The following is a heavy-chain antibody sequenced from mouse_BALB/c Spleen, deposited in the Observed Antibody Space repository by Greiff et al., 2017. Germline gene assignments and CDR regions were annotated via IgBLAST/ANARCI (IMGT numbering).Heavy chain of an antibody. J-gene: IGHJ2*01. V-gene: IGHV5-6-5*01. D-gene: IGHD1-2*01. Sequence: EVKVEESGGGLVKPGGSLKLSCAASGFTFSSYAMSWVRQTPEKRLEWVASISSGGSTYYPDSVKGRFTISRDNARNILYLQMSSLRSEDTAMYYCARARTTANYCDYWGQGTTLTVAS. CDR3: ARARTTANYCDY. CDR2: ISSGGST. CDR1: GFTFSSYA.